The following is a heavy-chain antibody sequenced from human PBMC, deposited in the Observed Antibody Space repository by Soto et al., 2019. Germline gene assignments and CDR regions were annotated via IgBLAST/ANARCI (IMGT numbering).Heavy chain of an antibody. CDR1: GYSFTSYW. CDR3: AQTPYGDYVNGVDGMDV. D-gene: IGHD4-17*01. V-gene: IGHV5-10-1*01. CDR2: IDPSDSYT. Sequence: GESLKISCKGSGYSFTSYWISWVRQMPGKGLGWMGRIDPSDSYTNYSPSFQGHVTISADKSISTAYQQWSSLKAAETAMYYCAQTPYGDYVNGVDGMDVWGQGATLTVSS. J-gene: IGHJ6*02.